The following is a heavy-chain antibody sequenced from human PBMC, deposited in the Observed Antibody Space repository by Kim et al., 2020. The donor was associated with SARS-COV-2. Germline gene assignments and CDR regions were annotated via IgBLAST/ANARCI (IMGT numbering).Heavy chain of an antibody. CDR2: INSDGSST. Sequence: GGSLRLSCAASGFTFSSYWMHWVRQAPGKGLVWVSRINSDGSSTSYADSVKGRFNISRDNAKNTLYLQMNSLRDEDTAVYYCAKGERITMRVVVTLFDYWGQGTLVTVSS. D-gene: IGHD3-22*01. J-gene: IGHJ4*02. CDR1: GFTFSSYW. V-gene: IGHV3-74*01. CDR3: AKGERITMRVVVTLFDY.